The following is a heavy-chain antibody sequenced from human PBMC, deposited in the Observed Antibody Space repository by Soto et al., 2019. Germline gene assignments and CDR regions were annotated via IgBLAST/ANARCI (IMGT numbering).Heavy chain of an antibody. CDR2: IHQDGSEK. J-gene: IGHJ6*02. CDR3: AGGNALDV. Sequence: EVHLVESGGGLVQPGGSLRLSCAASRFTFSTYWMTWVRQAPGQGLEWVANIHQDGSEKYYMDSVKGRFTISRDNAKNSVYLQMTSLRAEDTAVYRCAGGNALDVGGQGTTVTVSS. V-gene: IGHV3-7*01. CDR1: RFTFSTYW.